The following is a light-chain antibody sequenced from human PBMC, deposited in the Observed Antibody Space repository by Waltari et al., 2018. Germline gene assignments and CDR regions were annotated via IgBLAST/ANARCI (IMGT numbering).Light chain of an antibody. V-gene: IGKV4-1*01. Sequence: DIVMTQSPDSLTVSLGERATINCKSSQSVLFSSNNKNYLAWYPQKPGQPPKLLIYWASTRESGVPDRFSGSGSGTDFTLTISSLQAEDVAVYYCQQYYDTLYTFGQGTKLEIK. J-gene: IGKJ2*01. CDR3: QQYYDTLYT. CDR2: WAS. CDR1: QSVLFSSNNKNY.